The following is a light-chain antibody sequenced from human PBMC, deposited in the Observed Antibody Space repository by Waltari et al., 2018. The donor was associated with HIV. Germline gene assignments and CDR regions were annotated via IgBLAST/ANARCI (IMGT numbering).Light chain of an antibody. V-gene: IGKV1-39*01. CDR2: GAS. Sequence: DIQVTQSPSSLSASVGDSVTISCRSSQTISTYLNWYHQKPGQAPKLLIYGASNLQDGVPSRFIGGRSGTDFTLTITGLQPEDVGTYYCQQSLRNPTFGPGTKVGVK. J-gene: IGKJ3*01. CDR1: QTISTY. CDR3: QQSLRNPT.